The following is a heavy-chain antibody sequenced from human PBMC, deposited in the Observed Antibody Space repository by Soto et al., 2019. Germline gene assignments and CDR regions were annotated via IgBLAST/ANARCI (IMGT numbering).Heavy chain of an antibody. CDR3: ARGYSSGWDDAFHI. CDR1: GGTFSSYT. V-gene: IGHV1-69*02. Sequence: SVKVSCKASGGTFSSYTISWVRQAPGQGLEWMGRIIPILGIANYAQKFQGRVTITADKSTSTAYMELSSLRSEDTAVYYCARGYSSGWDDAFHIWGQGTMVTVAS. J-gene: IGHJ3*02. D-gene: IGHD6-19*01. CDR2: IIPILGIA.